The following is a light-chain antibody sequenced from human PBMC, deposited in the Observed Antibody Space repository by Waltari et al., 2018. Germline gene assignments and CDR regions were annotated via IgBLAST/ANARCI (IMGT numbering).Light chain of an antibody. V-gene: IGLV1-51*02. CDR3: GTWDSSLSVVV. Sequence: QPVLTQPPSVSAAAGQKATISCSGSSSNVGGNYVAWYQHLPRTAPRLLISENKNRHSGIHVRVSGSKSGTSATRGITGLQTGEEADYYCGTWDSSLSVVVFGGGTKLTVL. CDR2: ENK. CDR1: SSNVGGNY. J-gene: IGLJ2*01.